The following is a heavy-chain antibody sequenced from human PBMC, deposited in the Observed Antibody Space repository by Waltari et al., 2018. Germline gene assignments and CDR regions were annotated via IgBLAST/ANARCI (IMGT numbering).Heavy chain of an antibody. V-gene: IGHV4-59*01. D-gene: IGHD3-22*01. CDR2: LYYNENS. CDR3: ARGGYFYDSSGSFGNYYFDY. J-gene: IGHJ4*02. CDR1: GGSISSSY. Sequence: QVQLQESGPGLVKPSETLSLTCTVSGGSISSSYWSWIRQPPGKGLEWIGYLYYNENSDDNPSLKRRVTISIDTSKNQISLRLHSVTAADTAVYYCARGGYFYDSSGSFGNYYFDYWGQGTLVTVSS.